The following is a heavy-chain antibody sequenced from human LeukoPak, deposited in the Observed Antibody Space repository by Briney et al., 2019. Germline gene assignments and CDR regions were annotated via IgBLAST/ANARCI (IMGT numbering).Heavy chain of an antibody. D-gene: IGHD3-9*01. J-gene: IGHJ4*02. V-gene: IGHV3-7*01. Sequence: GGSLRLSCAASGFTFSSFWMSWVRQAPGKGLEWVANIKQDGSEKYYVDSVKGRFTISRDNAKNSLYLQMNSLRAEDTAVYYCARDTWNDWYGLIDYWGQGTLVTVSS. CDR1: GFTFSSFW. CDR2: IKQDGSEK. CDR3: ARDTWNDWYGLIDY.